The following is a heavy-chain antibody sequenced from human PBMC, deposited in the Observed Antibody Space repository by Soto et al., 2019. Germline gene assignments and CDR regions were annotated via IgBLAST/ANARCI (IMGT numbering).Heavy chain of an antibody. CDR2: IWYDGSNK. D-gene: IGHD5-18*01. CDR1: GFIFSNYG. V-gene: IGHV3-33*01. Sequence: GGSLRLSCAASGFIFSNYGMHWVRQAPGKGLEWVAVIWYDGSNKYYADSVKGRFTISRDNSKNTLYLQMNRLRAEDTAVYYCARDSHPRGYSYGYVDYWGQGTLVTVSS. J-gene: IGHJ4*02. CDR3: ARDSHPRGYSYGYVDY.